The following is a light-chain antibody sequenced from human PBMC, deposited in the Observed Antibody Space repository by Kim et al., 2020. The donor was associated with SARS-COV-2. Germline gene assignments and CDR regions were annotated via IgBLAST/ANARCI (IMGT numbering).Light chain of an antibody. J-gene: IGLJ3*02. CDR2: PTR. V-gene: IGLV1-40*01. CDR3: QSYDSSLSAWV. CDR1: CSNSGAGVD. Sequence: HRDTVACTGSCSNSGAGVDVYWYQHMPRTGHLLLNHPTRDRPAGDLDRFSFSKSGTAASLTITGLQTEDEADYYCQSYDSSLSAWVFGGGTQLTVL.